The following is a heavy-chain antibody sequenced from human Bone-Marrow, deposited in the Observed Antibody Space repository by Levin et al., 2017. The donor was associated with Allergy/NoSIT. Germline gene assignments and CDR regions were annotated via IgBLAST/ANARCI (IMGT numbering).Heavy chain of an antibody. D-gene: IGHD6-13*01. CDR3: AKDQVVWGAAADSLDY. Sequence: GGSLRLSCAASGFTFSSYAMSWVRQAPGKGLEWVSAISGSGGSTYYADSVKGRFTISRDNSKNTLYLQMNSLRAEDTAVYYCAKDQVVWGAAADSLDYWGQGTLVTVSS. V-gene: IGHV3-23*01. CDR2: ISGSGGST. CDR1: GFTFSSYA. J-gene: IGHJ4*02.